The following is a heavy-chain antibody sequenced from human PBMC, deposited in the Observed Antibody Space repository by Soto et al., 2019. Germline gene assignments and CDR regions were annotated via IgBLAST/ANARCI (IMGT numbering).Heavy chain of an antibody. CDR1: GVSISSSY. J-gene: IGHJ4*02. CDR2: IYYTGTT. CDR3: ARGGNRYSNTASGVGGFDF. D-gene: IGHD5-12*01. Sequence: SETLSLTCTVSGVSISSSYWSWIRQAPGTGLEWIGYIYYTGTTNYNPSLKRRVTISLDTAKNQFSLNVNSLTTADTAVYFCARGGNRYSNTASGVGGFDFWGQGTLVTVSS. V-gene: IGHV4-59*01.